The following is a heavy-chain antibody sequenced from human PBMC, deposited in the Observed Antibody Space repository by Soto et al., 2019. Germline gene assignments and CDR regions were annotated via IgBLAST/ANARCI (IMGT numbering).Heavy chain of an antibody. V-gene: IGHV1-18*01. CDR1: GYTFTNYG. J-gene: IGHJ4*02. CDR2: ISAYSGST. D-gene: IGHD4-4*01. CDR3: TRDRLTLTTSLIFDY. Sequence: ASVKVSCKASGYTFTNYGIAWVRQAPGQGLEWMGWISAYSGSTDYAPNLQGRVTMTKDTSTSTVYMELRDLRSDDTAFYYCTRDRLTLTTSLIFDYWGQGTLVTVSS.